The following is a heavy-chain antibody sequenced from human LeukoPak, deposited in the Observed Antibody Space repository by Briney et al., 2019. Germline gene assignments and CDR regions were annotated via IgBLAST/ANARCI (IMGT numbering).Heavy chain of an antibody. CDR3: ARVPHPDNWFDP. CDR2: IIPIFGTA. V-gene: IGHV1-69*13. Sequence: GASVKVSCKASGGTFSSYAISWLRQAPGQGLEWMGGIIPIFGTANYAQKFQGRVTITADESTSTAYMELSSLRSEDTAVYYCARVPHPDNWFDPWGQGTLVTVSS. CDR1: GGTFSSYA. J-gene: IGHJ5*02.